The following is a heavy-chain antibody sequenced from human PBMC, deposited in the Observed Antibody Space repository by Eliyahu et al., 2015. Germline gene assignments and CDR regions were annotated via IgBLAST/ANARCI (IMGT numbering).Heavy chain of an antibody. V-gene: IGHV3-33*01. CDR3: ARDRGYSYGGMDV. Sequence: VVQPGRSLRLSCXASGFTFSSYGMHWVRQAPGKGLEWVAVIWYDGSNKYYADSVKGRFTISRDNSKNTLYLQMNSLRAEDTAVYYCARDRGYSYGGMDVWGQGTTVTVSS. D-gene: IGHD5-18*01. J-gene: IGHJ6*02. CDR2: IWYDGSNK. CDR1: GFTFSSYG.